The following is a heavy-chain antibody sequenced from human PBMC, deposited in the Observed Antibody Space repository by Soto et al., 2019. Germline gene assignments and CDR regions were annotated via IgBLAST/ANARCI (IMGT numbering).Heavy chain of an antibody. CDR2: ISYEGSNN. D-gene: IGHD2-2*01. CDR1: GFTFNSHG. Sequence: QVQLVEAGGGVVQPGRSLRLSCGASGFTFNSHGMHWVRQAPGKGLEWVAVISYEGSNNFYAESVKGRFTISRDNSQNTLYLQMNRLRREDTAVYYCARGAEYQLLSRDYFYGMDVWGQGTTVTVSS. V-gene: IGHV3-30*03. J-gene: IGHJ6*02. CDR3: ARGAEYQLLSRDYFYGMDV.